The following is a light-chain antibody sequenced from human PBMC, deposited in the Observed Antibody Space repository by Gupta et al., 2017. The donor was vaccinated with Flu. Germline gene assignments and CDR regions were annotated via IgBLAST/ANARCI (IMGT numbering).Light chain of an antibody. V-gene: IGKV3-11*01. J-gene: IGKJ5*01. CDR1: QSVSSY. Sequence: EIVLTQSPATLSLSPGARATLSCRASQSVSSYLAWYQQKPGQAPRLLIYDASNRAPGIPARFSGSGSGTDFTLTISSLEPEDFAVYYCQQRSNWPPRITFGQGTRLEIK. CDR3: QQRSNWPPRIT. CDR2: DAS.